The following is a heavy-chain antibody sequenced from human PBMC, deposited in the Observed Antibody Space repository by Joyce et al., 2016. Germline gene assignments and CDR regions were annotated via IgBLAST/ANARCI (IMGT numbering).Heavy chain of an antibody. CDR2: IIPILNTV. Sequence: QVQLVQSGAEVKKPGSLVKVSCKASGGSFNRYSFIWVRQAPGQGLEWMGRIIPILNTVNYTQKFQGRISITADAATKTVDMELSSLRSDDTAVFFCATLSYGSGGHWFDPWGQGTLVTVSS. V-gene: IGHV1-69*08. J-gene: IGHJ5*02. CDR1: GGSFNRYS. CDR3: ATLSYGSGGHWFDP. D-gene: IGHD3-10*01.